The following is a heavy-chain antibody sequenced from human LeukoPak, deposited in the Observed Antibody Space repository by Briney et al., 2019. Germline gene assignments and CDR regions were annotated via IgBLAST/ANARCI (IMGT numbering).Heavy chain of an antibody. V-gene: IGHV4-4*07. CDR2: IYTSGST. CDR1: GGSISSYY. CDR3: AREGLELRPHYWYFDL. D-gene: IGHD1-7*01. Sequence: SETLSLTCTVSGGSISSYYWSWIRQPAGKGLEWIGRIYTSGSTNYNPSLKSRVTMSVDTSKNQFSLKLSSVTAADTAVYYSAREGLELRPHYWYFDLWGRGTLVTVSS. J-gene: IGHJ2*01.